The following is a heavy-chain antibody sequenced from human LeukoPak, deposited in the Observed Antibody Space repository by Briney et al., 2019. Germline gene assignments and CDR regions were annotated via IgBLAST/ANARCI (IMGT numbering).Heavy chain of an antibody. V-gene: IGHV4-39*01. CDR1: GGSISSSSYY. D-gene: IGHD6-13*01. CDR3: ARRSSSWPFGY. J-gene: IGHJ4*02. CDR2: IYYSGST. Sequence: KPSETLSLTCTVSGGSISSSSYYWGWIRQPPGKGLEWIGNIYYSGSTDYNPSLKSRVTISLDTSKNQFSLKLSSVTAADTAVYYCARRSSSWPFGYWGQGTLVTVSS.